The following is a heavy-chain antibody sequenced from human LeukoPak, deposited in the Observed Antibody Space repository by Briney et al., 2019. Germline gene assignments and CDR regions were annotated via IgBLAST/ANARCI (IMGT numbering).Heavy chain of an antibody. Sequence: PSETLSLTCTDSGASMSSYYWSWIRQPPGKGLEWIGYIYYSGSTSYNPSLKSRISISVDTSKSQFSLKLSSVTAADTAVYYCASFRGYNYDYWGQGTLVTVSS. V-gene: IGHV4-59*01. CDR1: GASMSSYY. CDR2: IYYSGST. D-gene: IGHD5-18*01. CDR3: ASFRGYNYDY. J-gene: IGHJ4*02.